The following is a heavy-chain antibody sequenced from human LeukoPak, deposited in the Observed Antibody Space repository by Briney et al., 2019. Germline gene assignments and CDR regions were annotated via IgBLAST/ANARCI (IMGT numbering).Heavy chain of an antibody. V-gene: IGHV4-4*02. CDR3: AREGGFYRPLDY. J-gene: IGHJ4*02. CDR2: VHLDGRT. Sequence: PSESLSLTCGVSGGSVSSTNWWTWIRQPPGKGLEWIGEVHLDGRTNFNPSLKSRLTMSVDLSENHVSLKLTSVTAADTAVYYCAREGGFYRPLDYSGQGTLVTVSS. CDR1: GGSVSSTNW. D-gene: IGHD6-25*01.